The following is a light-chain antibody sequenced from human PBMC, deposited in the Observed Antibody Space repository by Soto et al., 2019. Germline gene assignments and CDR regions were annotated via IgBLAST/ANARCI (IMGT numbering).Light chain of an antibody. CDR3: QQSYSTPLT. J-gene: IGKJ4*01. CDR1: QTSSSP. CDR2: AAS. Sequence: DIQMTKSPSSLSAAVGDRVTITGWALQTSSSPLICHQQKPGKAPNLLIYAASNLQSAVPSRFSGSGSGTEFTLTIDRIQPGDFATYYCQQSYSTPLTFGGGTNVHI. V-gene: IGKV1-39*01.